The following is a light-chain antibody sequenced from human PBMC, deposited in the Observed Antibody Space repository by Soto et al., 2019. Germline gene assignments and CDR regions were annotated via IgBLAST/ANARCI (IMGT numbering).Light chain of an antibody. J-gene: IGLJ3*02. CDR1: SSDIGGFNF. CDR3: SSYATTSHVV. V-gene: IGLV2-14*01. Sequence: QSVLTQPASVSGSPGQSITISCTGSSSDIGGFNFVSWYQHHPGKAPKLIIYEVSDRPSGVSDRFSGSKSGNTASLTISGLQDEDEAHYYCSSYATTSHVVFGGGTKVTVL. CDR2: EVS.